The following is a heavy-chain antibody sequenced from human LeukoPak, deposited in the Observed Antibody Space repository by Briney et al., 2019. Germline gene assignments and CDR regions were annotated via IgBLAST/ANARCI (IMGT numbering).Heavy chain of an antibody. CDR1: GGSISSSNYY. J-gene: IGHJ5*02. Sequence: PSETLSLTCTVSGGSISSSNYYWGWIRQPPGKGLEWIGYIFYTGITNYNPSLKGRVTMSLDTSRNHLSLKLRSVTAADTAIYYCARVSSGVVGAPWGQGISVTVS. CDR2: IFYTGIT. D-gene: IGHD3-3*01. V-gene: IGHV4-61*05. CDR3: ARVSSGVVGAP.